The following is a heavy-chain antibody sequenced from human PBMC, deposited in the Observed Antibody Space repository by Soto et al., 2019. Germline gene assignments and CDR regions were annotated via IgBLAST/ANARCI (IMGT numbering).Heavy chain of an antibody. V-gene: IGHV1-3*01. Sequence: WASVKVSCKASGYTFTSYAMHWVRQAPGQRLEWMGWINAGNGNTKYSQKFQGRVTITRDTSASTAYMELSSLRSEDTAVYYCARMTVDTAMVPQAGYYYYYGMDVWGQGTTVTVSS. CDR1: GYTFTSYA. CDR3: ARMTVDTAMVPQAGYYYYYGMDV. D-gene: IGHD5-18*01. CDR2: INAGNGNT. J-gene: IGHJ6*02.